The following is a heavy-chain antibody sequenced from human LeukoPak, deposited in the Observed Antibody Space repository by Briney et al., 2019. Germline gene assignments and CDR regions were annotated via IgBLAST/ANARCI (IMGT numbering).Heavy chain of an antibody. D-gene: IGHD3-10*01. Sequence: SETLSLTCTVSGGSISSYYWSWIRQPPGKGLEWIGSIYYSGSTYYNPSLKSQVTISVDTSKNQFSLKLSSVTAAETAVYYCARGPLWSGELLYGGQYYFDYWGQGTLVTVSS. CDR2: IYYSGST. CDR3: ARGPLWSGELLYGGQYYFDY. CDR1: GGSISSYY. V-gene: IGHV4-59*12. J-gene: IGHJ4*02.